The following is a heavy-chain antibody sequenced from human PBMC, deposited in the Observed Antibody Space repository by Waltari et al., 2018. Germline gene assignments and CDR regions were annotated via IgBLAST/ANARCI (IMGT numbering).Heavy chain of an antibody. CDR1: GGSISSSSYY. V-gene: IGHV4-39*01. J-gene: IGHJ4*02. Sequence: QLQLQESGPGLVKPSETLSLTCTVSGGSISSSSYYWGWIRQPPGKGLEWIGSIYYSGSTYYNPSLKSRVTISVDTSKNQFSLKLSSVTAADTAVYYCARHPRQGFGELLYYWGQGTLVTVSS. D-gene: IGHD3-10*01. CDR3: ARHPRQGFGELLYY. CDR2: IYYSGST.